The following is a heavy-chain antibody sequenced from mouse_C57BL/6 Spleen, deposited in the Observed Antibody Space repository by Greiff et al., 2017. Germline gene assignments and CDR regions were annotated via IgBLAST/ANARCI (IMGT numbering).Heavy chain of an antibody. V-gene: IGHV5-17*01. D-gene: IGHD1-1*01. CDR1: GFTFSDYG. J-gene: IGHJ1*03. CDR3: ARTTTVVATDWYFDV. CDR2: ISSGSSTI. Sequence: EVNLVESGGGLVKPGGSLKLSCAASGFTFSDYGMHWVRQAPEKGLEWVAYISSGSSTIYYADTVKGRFTISRDNAKNTLFLQMTSLRSEDTAMYYCARTTTVVATDWYFDVWGTGTTVTVSS.